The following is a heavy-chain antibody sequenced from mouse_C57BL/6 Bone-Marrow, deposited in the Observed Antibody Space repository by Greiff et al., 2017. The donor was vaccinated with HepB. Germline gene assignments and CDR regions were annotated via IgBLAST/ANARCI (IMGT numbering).Heavy chain of an antibody. V-gene: IGHV1-62-2*01. Sequence: VHLVESGAELVKPGASVKLSCKASGYTFTEYTIHWVKQRSGQGLEWIGWFYPGSGSIKYNEKFKDKATLTADKSSSTVYMELSRLTSEDSAVYFCARHEELGRAFYAMDYWGQGTSVTVSS. CDR3: ARHEELGRAFYAMDY. D-gene: IGHD4-1*01. CDR1: GYTFTEYT. J-gene: IGHJ4*01. CDR2: FYPGSGSI.